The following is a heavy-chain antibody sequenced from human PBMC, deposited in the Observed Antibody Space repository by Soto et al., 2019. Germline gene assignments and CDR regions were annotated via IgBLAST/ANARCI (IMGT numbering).Heavy chain of an antibody. CDR2: IWYDGSNK. Sequence: LRLSFAASGFTFSSYGMHWVRQAPGKGLEWVAVIWYDGSNKYYADSVKGRFTISRDNSKNTLYLQMNSLRAEDTAMYYCARDRRSYSSGWYDNKYWGQGTLVTVSP. CDR3: ARDRRSYSSGWYDNKY. J-gene: IGHJ4*02. V-gene: IGHV3-33*01. CDR1: GFTFSSYG. D-gene: IGHD6-19*01.